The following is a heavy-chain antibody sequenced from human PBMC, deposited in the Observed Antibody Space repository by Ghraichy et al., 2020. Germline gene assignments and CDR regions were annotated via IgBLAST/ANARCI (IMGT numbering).Heavy chain of an antibody. V-gene: IGHV3-7*01. CDR1: GFTFSSYW. D-gene: IGHD3-16*01. Sequence: ETLSLTCAASGFTFSSYWMSWVRQAPGKGLEWVANIKQDGSEKYYVDSVKGRFTISRDNAKNSLYLQMNSLRAEDTAVYYCARGGEWGGVFNLWGQGTMVTVSS. CDR2: IKQDGSEK. CDR3: ARGGEWGGVFNL. J-gene: IGHJ3*01.